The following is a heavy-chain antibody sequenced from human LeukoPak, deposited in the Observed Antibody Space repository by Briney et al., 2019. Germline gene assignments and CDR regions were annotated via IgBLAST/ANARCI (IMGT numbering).Heavy chain of an antibody. Sequence: SRTLSLTPAISGDSPSSDSAAWKWVRHSRSGGLEWLGMTYYRSKWYNDYAVSVQSLINLNPDTSKNQFSLQLNAATREDTAVYYCARAPEEGAFDIWGQGTMVTVSS. CDR1: GDSPSSDSAA. V-gene: IGHV6-1*01. CDR2: TYYRSKWYN. J-gene: IGHJ3*02. CDR3: ARAPEEGAFDI.